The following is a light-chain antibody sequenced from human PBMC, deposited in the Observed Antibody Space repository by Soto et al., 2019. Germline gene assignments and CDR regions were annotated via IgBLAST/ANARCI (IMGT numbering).Light chain of an antibody. Sequence: ENGLSQSPGTLSLSPGERATLSCRASQSVSSSYLAWYQQKPGQAPRLLIYGAFNRATGIPDRFSGSGSGTDFTLTFSRLEPEDFAVYYCQQYGDSPATFGPGTKVDI. CDR2: GAF. CDR1: QSVSSSY. CDR3: QQYGDSPAT. V-gene: IGKV3-20*01. J-gene: IGKJ3*01.